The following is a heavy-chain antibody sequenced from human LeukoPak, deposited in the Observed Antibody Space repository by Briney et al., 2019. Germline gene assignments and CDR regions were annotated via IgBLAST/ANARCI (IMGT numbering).Heavy chain of an antibody. V-gene: IGHV1-8*01. CDR1: GYTFTTYD. D-gene: IGHD2-2*01. CDR3: VRGFRSDTSGRKFDC. Sequence: ASVKVSFKASGYTFTTYDINWVRQAPGQGGEWMGWMNPHSGNTGFAQNFQGRVAITRNTSIDTAYMELSSLRVEDTAVYYCVRGFRSDTSGRKFDCWGQGTLVTVSS. J-gene: IGHJ4*02. CDR2: MNPHSGNT.